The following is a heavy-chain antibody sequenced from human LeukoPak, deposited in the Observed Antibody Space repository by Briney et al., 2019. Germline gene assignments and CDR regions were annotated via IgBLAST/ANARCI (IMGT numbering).Heavy chain of an antibody. D-gene: IGHD6-19*01. J-gene: IGHJ4*02. CDR1: GFTFGSYG. CDR2: IWYDGSNK. Sequence: GSLRLSCAASGFTFGSYGMHWVRQAPGKGLEWVAVIWYDGSNKYYADSVKGRFTISRDNSKNTLYLQMNSLRAEDTAVYYCALGGYSSGWYYFDYWGQGSLVTVSS. CDR3: ALGGYSSGWYYFDY. V-gene: IGHV3-33*01.